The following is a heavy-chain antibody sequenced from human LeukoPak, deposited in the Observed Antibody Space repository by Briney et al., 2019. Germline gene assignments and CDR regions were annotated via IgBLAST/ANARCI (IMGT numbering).Heavy chain of an antibody. D-gene: IGHD3-10*01. CDR2: IIPIFGTA. Sequence: SVKVSCKASGGTFSSYAISWVRQAPGQGLECMGGIIPIFGTANYAQKFQGRVTITADKSTSTAYMELSSLRSEDTAVYYCARPLGGSGSYYPLDYWGQGTLVTVSS. CDR3: ARPLGGSGSYYPLDY. CDR1: GGTFSSYA. J-gene: IGHJ4*02. V-gene: IGHV1-69*06.